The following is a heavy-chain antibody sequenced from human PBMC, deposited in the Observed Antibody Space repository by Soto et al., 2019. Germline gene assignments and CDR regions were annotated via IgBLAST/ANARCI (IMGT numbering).Heavy chain of an antibody. Sequence: PSETLSLTCTVSGGSISSGGYYWSWIRQHPGKGLEWIGYIYYSGSTYYNPSLKSRVTISVDTSKNQFSLYLQMNSLKTEDTAVYYCSTDLPWSYGALGYWGQGTVVTVSS. V-gene: IGHV4-31*03. J-gene: IGHJ4*02. CDR2: IYYSGST. CDR1: GGSISSGGYY. CDR3: STDLPWSYGALGY. D-gene: IGHD3-10*01.